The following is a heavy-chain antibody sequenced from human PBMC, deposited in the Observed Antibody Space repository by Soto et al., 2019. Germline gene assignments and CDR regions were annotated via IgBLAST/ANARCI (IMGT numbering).Heavy chain of an antibody. CDR2: VYARGAT. CDR1: GASITSYY. J-gene: IGHJ6*02. D-gene: IGHD4-17*01. CDR3: ARSAGDDFFYYGMDF. Sequence: QVELQESGPGLVKPSETLSLTCSVSGASITSYYLSWIRHSAGEGLQWIGRVYARGATTYNPSIKSRVTISGDTSKNQVSLRLTSVTAAVTAVYYCARSAGDDFFYYGMDFWGQGTTVTVSS. V-gene: IGHV4-4*07.